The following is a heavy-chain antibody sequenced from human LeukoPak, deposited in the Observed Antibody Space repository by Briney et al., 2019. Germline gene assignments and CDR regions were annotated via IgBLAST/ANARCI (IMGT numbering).Heavy chain of an antibody. CDR1: GFTFSSDA. Sequence: GGSLRLSCAASGFTFSSDAMRWVRQAPGKGLEWVSAISGSGAKTYYADFVKGRFTISRDNSKNTLYLQMNSLRAEDTAVYYCAELGITMIGGVWGKGTTVTISS. CDR2: ISGSGAKT. J-gene: IGHJ6*04. D-gene: IGHD3-10*02. CDR3: AELGITMIGGV. V-gene: IGHV3-23*01.